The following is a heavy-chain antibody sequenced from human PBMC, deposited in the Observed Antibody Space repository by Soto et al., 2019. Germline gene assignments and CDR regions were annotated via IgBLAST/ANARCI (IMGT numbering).Heavy chain of an antibody. Sequence: LSLTCTVSGGSISGHYWIWIRQPPGEEMEWIGYIFYSGSTTYNNNPSLKSRVSISVDTSKNQFYLRLSSVTAADTAVYYCARVGSSGWSPDYWGQGSLVTVSS. D-gene: IGHD6-19*01. V-gene: IGHV4-59*11. CDR2: IFYSGSTTY. J-gene: IGHJ4*02. CDR3: ARVGSSGWSPDY. CDR1: GGSISGHY.